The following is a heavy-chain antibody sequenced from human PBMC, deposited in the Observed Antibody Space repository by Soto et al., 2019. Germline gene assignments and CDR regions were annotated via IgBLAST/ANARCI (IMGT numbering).Heavy chain of an antibody. J-gene: IGHJ4*02. D-gene: IGHD4-17*01. CDR2: ISYDASNK. CDR3: AGTLTTVAPFDY. Sequence: QVQLVESGGGVVQPGRSLRLSCAASGFTFSSYAMHWVRQAPGKGLEWVAVISYDASNKYYADSVKGRFTITRDNSKNTGYRQMISLRAEDTAVYYCAGTLTTVAPFDYWGQGTLVTVS. V-gene: IGHV3-30-3*01. CDR1: GFTFSSYA.